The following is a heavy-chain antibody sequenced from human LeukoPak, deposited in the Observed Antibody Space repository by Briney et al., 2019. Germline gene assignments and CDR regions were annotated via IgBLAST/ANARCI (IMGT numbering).Heavy chain of an antibody. J-gene: IGHJ4*02. V-gene: IGHV4-39*07. Sequence: SETLSLTCTVSGGSISSGSYYWSWIRQPPGKGLEWIGKINHSGSTNYNPSLKSRVTISVDTSKNQFSLKLSSVTAADTAVYYCARGPRITMVRGVSRRSASFDYWGQGTLVTVSS. CDR2: INHSGST. CDR3: ARGPRITMVRGVSRRSASFDY. D-gene: IGHD3-10*01. CDR1: GGSISSGSYY.